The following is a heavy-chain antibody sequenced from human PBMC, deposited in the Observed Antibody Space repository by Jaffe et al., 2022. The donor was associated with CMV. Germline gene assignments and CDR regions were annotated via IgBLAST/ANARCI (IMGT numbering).Heavy chain of an antibody. CDR1: GGTFSSYA. D-gene: IGHD3-10*01. Sequence: QVQLVQSGAEVKKPGSSVKVSCKASGGTFSSYAISWVRQAPGQGLEWMGGIIPIFGTANYAQKFQGRVTITADESTSTAYMELSSLRSEDTAVYYCARDSDGSGSYSLYYYYGMDVWGQGTTVTVSS. J-gene: IGHJ6*02. CDR2: IIPIFGTA. V-gene: IGHV1-69*01. CDR3: ARDSDGSGSYSLYYYYGMDV.